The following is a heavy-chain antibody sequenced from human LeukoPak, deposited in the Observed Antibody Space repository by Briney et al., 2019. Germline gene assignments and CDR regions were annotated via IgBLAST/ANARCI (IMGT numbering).Heavy chain of an antibody. V-gene: IGHV3-23*01. CDR1: GFIFSNYG. D-gene: IGHD6-19*01. J-gene: IGHJ4*02. CDR3: AKDRYSSGWFDSFAS. CDR2: VSGAGTDT. Sequence: GGSLRLSCAASGFIFSNYGMTWVRQAPGKGLEWIASVSGAGTDTYYADSVKGRFTMSRVNSKNTLYLQLNSLRAEDTAVYYCAKDRYSSGWFDSFASWGQGTQVSVSS.